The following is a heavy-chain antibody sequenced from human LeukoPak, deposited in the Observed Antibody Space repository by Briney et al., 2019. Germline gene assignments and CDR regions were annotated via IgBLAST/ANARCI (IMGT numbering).Heavy chain of an antibody. CDR2: IWYDGSDK. CDR1: GFTFSSYG. V-gene: IGHV3-33*06. J-gene: IGHJ4*02. Sequence: PGRSLRLSCAASGFTFSSYGMHWVRQAPGKGLEWVPVIWYDGSDKYYADSAKGRFTISRDNSRNTLYLQMNSLRAEDTAVYYCAKDQTAFGIAAAGSLIGYWGQGTLVTVSS. D-gene: IGHD6-13*01. CDR3: AKDQTAFGIAAAGSLIGY.